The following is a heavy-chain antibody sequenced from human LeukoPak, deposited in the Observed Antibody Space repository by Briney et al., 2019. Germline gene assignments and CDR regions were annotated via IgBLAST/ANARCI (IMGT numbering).Heavy chain of an antibody. J-gene: IGHJ3*01. CDR3: ARAAF. V-gene: IGHV3-7*01. Sequence: GGSLRLSCVASGFTFSEYWMSWVRQAPGKGLEWVANIKQDGSEKYYVDSVKGRFTISRDNAKNSLYLQMNSLRAEDTAVYYCARAAFWGQGTMVTVSS. CDR2: IKQDGSEK. CDR1: GFTFSEYW.